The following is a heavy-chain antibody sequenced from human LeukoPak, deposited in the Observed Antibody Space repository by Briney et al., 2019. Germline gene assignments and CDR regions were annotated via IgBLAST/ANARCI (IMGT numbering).Heavy chain of an antibody. D-gene: IGHD1-26*01. CDR2: INSDGSST. Sequence: GGSLRLSCAASGFTFSPYWMHWVRQAPGKGLLWVSRINSDGSSTNYADSVKGRFTISRDNAKNTLYLQMNSLRAEDTGVYYCARDRNTGSSYENLFEYWGQGTLVTVSS. CDR3: ARDRNTGSSYENLFEY. V-gene: IGHV3-74*01. J-gene: IGHJ4*02. CDR1: GFTFSPYW.